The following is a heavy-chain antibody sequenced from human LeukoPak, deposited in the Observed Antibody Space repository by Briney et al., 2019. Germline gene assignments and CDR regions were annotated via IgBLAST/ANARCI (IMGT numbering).Heavy chain of an antibody. CDR3: ARSPHWSIDY. V-gene: IGHV4-61*02. CDR1: GGSISSGSYY. CDR2: IYTSGST. D-gene: IGHD2-8*02. J-gene: IGHJ4*02. Sequence: PSQTLSLTCTVSGGSISSGSYYWSWIRQPAGKGLEWIGRIYTSGSTNYNPSLKSRVTISVDTSKNQFSLKLSSVTAADTAVYYCARSPHWSIDYWGQGTLVTVSS.